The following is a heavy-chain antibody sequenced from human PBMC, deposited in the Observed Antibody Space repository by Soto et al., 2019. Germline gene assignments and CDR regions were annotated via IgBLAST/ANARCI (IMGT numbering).Heavy chain of an antibody. J-gene: IGHJ4*02. V-gene: IGHV3-7*02. Sequence: GGSLRLSCAASGFTFSDYWMSWVRQTPGKGLEWVGNIHLDGSEKYYAGFVKGRFTFSRDNVKNSLYLQMNSLRAEDTGVYYCARASYYYDSRGYYYRYYFDYWGQGALVTVSS. CDR3: ARASYYYDSRGYYYRYYFDY. CDR2: IHLDGSEK. CDR1: GFTFSDYW. D-gene: IGHD3-22*01.